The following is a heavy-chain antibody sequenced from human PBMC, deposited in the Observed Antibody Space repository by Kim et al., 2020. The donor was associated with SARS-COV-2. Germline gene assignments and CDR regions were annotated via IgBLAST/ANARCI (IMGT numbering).Heavy chain of an antibody. CDR1: GFTFSSYG. CDR2: ISYEGRNK. J-gene: IGHJ4*02. Sequence: GGSLRLSCAASGFTFSSYGMHWVRQAPGKGLEWVALISYEGRNKYYADSVKGRFTISSDNSNNTLYLQMNSLRAEDTAVYFCSKADLLRSLEIADYWGQG. D-gene: IGHD3-9*01. V-gene: IGHV3-30*18. CDR3: SKADLLRSLEIADY.